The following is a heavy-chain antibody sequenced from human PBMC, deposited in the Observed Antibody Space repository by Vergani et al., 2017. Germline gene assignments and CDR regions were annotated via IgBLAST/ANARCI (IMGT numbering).Heavy chain of an antibody. CDR3: ARGYSGSPNGLFDY. J-gene: IGHJ4*02. Sequence: QVQLQESGPGLVKPSETLSLTCTVSGGSISSYYWSWIRQPPGKGLEWIGYIYYSGSTNYNPSLKSRVTISVDTSKNQFSLKLSSVTAADTAVYYCARGYSGSPNGLFDYWGQGTLVTVSS. V-gene: IGHV4-59*01. CDR2: IYYSGST. D-gene: IGHD1-26*01. CDR1: GGSISSYY.